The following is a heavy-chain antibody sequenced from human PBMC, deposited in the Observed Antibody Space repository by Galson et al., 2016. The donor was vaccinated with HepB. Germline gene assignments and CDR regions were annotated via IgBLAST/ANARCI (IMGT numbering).Heavy chain of an antibody. CDR1: GYSFTNFW. V-gene: IGHV5-51*01. D-gene: IGHD3-9*01. Sequence: QSGAEVTKPGESLKISCKASGYSFTNFWIGWVRQMPGKGLEWMGVIHPSDSDTKYSPSIQGRVTISVDKSITTVYLQWSSLKASDTAMYFCARHFDPPPNHFYYYGMDVRGQGTTVTVSS. J-gene: IGHJ6*02. CDR3: ARHFDPPPNHFYYYGMDV. CDR2: IHPSDSDT.